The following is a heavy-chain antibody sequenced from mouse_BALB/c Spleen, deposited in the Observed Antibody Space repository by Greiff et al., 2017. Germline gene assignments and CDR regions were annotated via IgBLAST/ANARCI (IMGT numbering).Heavy chain of an antibody. CDR3: AGGGGNYDCFDY. Sequence: EVQLQQSGAELVKPGASVKLSCTASGFNIKDTYMHWVKQRPEQGLEWIGRIDPANGNTKYDPKFQGKATITADTSSNTAYLQRSSLTSEDAAVYYCAGGGGNYDCFDYWGQGTTLTVSS. CDR2: IDPANGNT. D-gene: IGHD2-1*01. J-gene: IGHJ2*01. CDR1: GFNIKDTY. V-gene: IGHV14-3*02.